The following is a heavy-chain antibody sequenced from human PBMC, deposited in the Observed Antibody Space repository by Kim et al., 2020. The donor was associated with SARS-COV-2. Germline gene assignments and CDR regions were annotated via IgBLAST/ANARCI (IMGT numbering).Heavy chain of an antibody. CDR2: T. Sequence: TNYTPSLESLVTISLDTSKNPFSLKLSSVTAADTAVYYCARGPTRNYFDYWGQGSLVTVSS. J-gene: IGHJ4*02. V-gene: IGHV4-61*03. CDR3: ARGPTRNYFDY.